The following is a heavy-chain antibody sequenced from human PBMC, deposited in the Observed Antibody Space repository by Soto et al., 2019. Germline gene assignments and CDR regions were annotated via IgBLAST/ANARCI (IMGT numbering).Heavy chain of an antibody. CDR2: INHSGSP. D-gene: IGHD3-22*01. V-gene: IGHV4-34*01. CDR3: ARAWRWLFPFDY. J-gene: IGHJ4*02. CDR1: GGSFSDYY. Sequence: SETLSLTCAVFGGSFSDYYWSWVRQSPGKGLEWIGEINHSGSPSYNPSLKSRVTISGDTSKNQFSLKLSSVTAADTAVYYCARAWRWLFPFDYRGQGTLVTVSS.